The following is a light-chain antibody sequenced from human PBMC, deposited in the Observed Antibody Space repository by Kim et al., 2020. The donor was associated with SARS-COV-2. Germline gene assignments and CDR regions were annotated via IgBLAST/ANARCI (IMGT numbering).Light chain of an antibody. CDR3: QAWDSTTVI. Sequence: SGSPGQTASIPCSGDNLANKYVCWYQLKPGQSPVLVIYQDTKRPSGIPERFSGSTSGNTATLTISETQAMDEADYYCQAWDSTTVIFGGGTQLTVL. J-gene: IGLJ2*01. CDR1: NLANKY. CDR2: QDT. V-gene: IGLV3-1*01.